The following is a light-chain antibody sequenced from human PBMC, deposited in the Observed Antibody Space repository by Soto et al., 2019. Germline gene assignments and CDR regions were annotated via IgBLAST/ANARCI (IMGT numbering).Light chain of an antibody. CDR1: QSISTW. J-gene: IGKJ1*01. CDR3: QQYNPSSRT. V-gene: IGKV1-5*03. Sequence: DIQMTQSPSSLSAFVGDRVTITCRASQSISTWLAWYQQKPGKVPKLLIFKASSLQSGVPSRFSGSGSGTDFTLTISSLQPDDFATYYCQQYNPSSRTFGQGTKVDIK. CDR2: KAS.